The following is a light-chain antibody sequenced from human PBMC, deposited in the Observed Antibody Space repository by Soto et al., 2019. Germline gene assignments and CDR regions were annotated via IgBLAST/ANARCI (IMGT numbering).Light chain of an antibody. CDR3: EQYNTYPHT. CDR1: QGIGNN. J-gene: IGKJ2*01. CDR2: AAS. V-gene: IGKV1-16*02. Sequence: DIQVTQSPSSLSASVGDRVTITCRASQGIGNNLAWFQQKPGKAPKSLIYAASSLQNGVPSNVSGSVSETDFALTISSLQPDDVATYCCEQYNTYPHTFGQGTNLEIK.